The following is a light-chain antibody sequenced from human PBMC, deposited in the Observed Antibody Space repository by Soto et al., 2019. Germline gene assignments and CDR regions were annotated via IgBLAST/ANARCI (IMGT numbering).Light chain of an antibody. V-gene: IGKV1-5*03. CDR1: QSISDR. Sequence: DFLMTQSPSTLSASVGDRVTITCRASQSISDRLAWYQQKPGNAPKLLIYKASSLQSGVPSRFSGSGSGTEVTLTIISLQPDDFAMYYCQQYNSYRWTFGQGTKVEIK. CDR2: KAS. J-gene: IGKJ1*01. CDR3: QQYNSYRWT.